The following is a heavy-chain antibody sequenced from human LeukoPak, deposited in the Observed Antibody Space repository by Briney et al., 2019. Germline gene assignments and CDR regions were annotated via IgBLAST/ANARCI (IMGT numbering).Heavy chain of an antibody. V-gene: IGHV1-8*01. Sequence: ASVKVSCKASGYIFTTYDINWVRQPPGQGLEWMGWMNPNRGNTGYAQKFQGRVTVTRNTSISTAYMELSSLRSEDTAVYYCARGYYDTNGYYYRLDFWGQGTLVTVSS. CDR3: ARGYYDTNGYYYRLDF. D-gene: IGHD3-22*01. CDR1: GYIFTTYD. CDR2: MNPNRGNT. J-gene: IGHJ4*02.